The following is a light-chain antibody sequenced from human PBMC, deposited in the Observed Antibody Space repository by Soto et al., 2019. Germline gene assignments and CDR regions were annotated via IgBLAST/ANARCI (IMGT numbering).Light chain of an antibody. CDR3: EQGQATPFT. CDR1: QNLLHSNGYNY. V-gene: IGKV2-28*01. Sequence: VLTQSSLSLPVTPGEPASISCRSSQNLLHSNGYNYLNWYLQTPGQSPQLLIYLGSNRASGVPDRFSGSGSGTDFTLTINTVEAEAVGLYFCEQGQATPFTFGGGTKVEIK. J-gene: IGKJ4*01. CDR2: LGS.